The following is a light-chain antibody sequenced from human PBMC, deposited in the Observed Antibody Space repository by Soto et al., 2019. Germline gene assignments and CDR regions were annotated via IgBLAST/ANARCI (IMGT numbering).Light chain of an antibody. CDR2: AAS. CDR3: QQYINWPRT. J-gene: IGKJ1*01. Sequence: EILMTPYPSTLSVSPGEIATLSCRASHSVTTYLAWYQQKPGQGPRLLIYAASTRATGIPARFSGSGSGTEFSLTISSLQSEDFAVYYCQQYINWPRTFGQGTKVDIK. V-gene: IGKV3-15*01. CDR1: HSVTTY.